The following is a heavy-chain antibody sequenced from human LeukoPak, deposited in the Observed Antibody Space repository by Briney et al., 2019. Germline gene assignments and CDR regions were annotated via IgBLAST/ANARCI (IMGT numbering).Heavy chain of an antibody. V-gene: IGHV5-10-1*01. J-gene: IGHJ6*02. D-gene: IGHD6-6*01. CDR1: GYSFTSSW. CDR2: IDPSDSYT. CDR3: ARLQLGVNYYYFGMDV. Sequence: GESLRIFCKGSGYSFTSSWISWVRQMPGKGLEWMGRIDPSDSYTNYSPSFQGHVTISADKSINTAYLQWSSLKASDTAMYYCARLQLGVNYYYFGMDVWGQGTTVTVSS.